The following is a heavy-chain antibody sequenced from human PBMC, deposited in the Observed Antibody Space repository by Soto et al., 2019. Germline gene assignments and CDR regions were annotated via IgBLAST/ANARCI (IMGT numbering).Heavy chain of an antibody. Sequence: EVQLVESGGGLVQPGGSLRLSCAASGFTFSSYEMNWVRQAPGKGLEWVSYISSSGSTIYYADSVKGRFTISRDNAKNSLYLQMNSLRAEDTAVYYCARDKVGEWESLGMDVWGQGTTVTVSS. J-gene: IGHJ6*02. D-gene: IGHD1-26*01. CDR2: ISSSGSTI. V-gene: IGHV3-48*03. CDR3: ARDKVGEWESLGMDV. CDR1: GFTFSSYE.